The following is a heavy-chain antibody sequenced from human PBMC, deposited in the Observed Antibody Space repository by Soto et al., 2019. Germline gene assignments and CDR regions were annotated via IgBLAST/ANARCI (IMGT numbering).Heavy chain of an antibody. V-gene: IGHV2-5*02. CDR3: AHLTTGGFYFDY. Sequence: QITLKESGPTLVNPTQTLTLTCTFSGFSLRTSGVGVGWIRQPPGKALEWLALIYWDDGKRYSPSLKSRLTITKDTSKNQVVLRMTNMDTVDTATYYCAHLTTGGFYFDYWGQGTLVTVSS. CDR1: GFSLRTSGVG. D-gene: IGHD4-17*01. J-gene: IGHJ4*02. CDR2: IYWDDGK.